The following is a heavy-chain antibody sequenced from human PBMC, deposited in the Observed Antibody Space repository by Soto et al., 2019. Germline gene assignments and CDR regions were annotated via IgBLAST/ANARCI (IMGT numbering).Heavy chain of an antibody. J-gene: IGHJ6*02. D-gene: IGHD3-10*01. CDR1: GYSFSGYY. CDR3: ASDYGSGVEMDV. Sequence: QVQLVHSGAEVKKPGASVKLSCKPSGYSFSGYYVHWVRQAPGQGLEWLGVFKPTGGGSTSYAQRFQGRVTVTRDTSTSTVYMELGCLRFDDTVVFFCASDYGSGVEMDVWGQGTRVTVSS. CDR2: FKPTGGGST. V-gene: IGHV1-46*01.